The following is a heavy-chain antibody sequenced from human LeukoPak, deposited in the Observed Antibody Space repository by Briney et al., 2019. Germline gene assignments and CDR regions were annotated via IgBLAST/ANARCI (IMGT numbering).Heavy chain of an antibody. J-gene: IGHJ2*01. CDR3: ARDRLGATGHWRIDV. D-gene: IGHD1-26*01. CDR1: GGSFSSYY. V-gene: IGHV4-4*07. Sequence: PSETLSLTCTVSGGSFSSYYWTWIRQPAGKGLEWIGRIYNSGTTNYSPSLESRVTMSLDTSKNRFSLSLSSATAADTAVYYCARDRLGATGHWRIDVWGRGTLVTVSS. CDR2: IYNSGTT.